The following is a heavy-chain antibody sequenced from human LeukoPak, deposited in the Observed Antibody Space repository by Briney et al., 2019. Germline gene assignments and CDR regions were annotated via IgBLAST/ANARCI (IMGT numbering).Heavy chain of an antibody. D-gene: IGHD6-19*01. V-gene: IGHV4-39*07. CDR3: TTDLRLAVAASVPGGY. Sequence: SETLSLTCTVSGGSISSSSYYWGWIRQPPGKGLEWIGSIYYSGSTYYNPSLKSRVTISVDTSKNQFSLKLSSVTAADTAVYYCTTDLRLAVAASVPGGYWGQGTLVTVSS. J-gene: IGHJ4*02. CDR1: GGSISSSSYY. CDR2: IYYSGST.